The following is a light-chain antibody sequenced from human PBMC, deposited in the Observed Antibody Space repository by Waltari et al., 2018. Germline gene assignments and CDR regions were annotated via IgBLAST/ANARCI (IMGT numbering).Light chain of an antibody. CDR3: VLYMGSGISQ. CDR2: STN. CDR1: SGSVSTNYY. J-gene: IGLJ2*01. Sequence: QTVVTQEPSFSVSPGGTVTLPCGLSSGSVSTNYYPTWYQQTPGPAPRTLIYSTNTRSSGVPDRFSGSILGNKAALTITGAQADDESDYYCVLYMGSGISQFGGGTKLTVL. V-gene: IGLV8-61*01.